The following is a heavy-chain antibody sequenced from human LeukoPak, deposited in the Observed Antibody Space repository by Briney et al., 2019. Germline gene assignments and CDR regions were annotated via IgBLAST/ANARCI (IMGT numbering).Heavy chain of an antibody. D-gene: IGHD3-10*01. Sequence: SETLSLTCIVSGGSISTNTYYWGWIRLPPGKGLEWTGEIHHRGTTYYNPSLRSRVTISVDTSKNQFSLRLTSVTAADTAVYYCARVTYNGYQHFDYWGQGNLVTVS. CDR1: GGSISTNTYY. V-gene: IGHV4-39*07. CDR3: ARVTYNGYQHFDY. J-gene: IGHJ4*02. CDR2: IHHRGTT.